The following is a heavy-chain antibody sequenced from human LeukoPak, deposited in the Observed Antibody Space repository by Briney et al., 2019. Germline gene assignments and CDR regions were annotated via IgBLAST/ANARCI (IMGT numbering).Heavy chain of an antibody. Sequence: GGSLRLSCAASGITVSTNYMNWVRQAPGKGLEWVSVMYSGGNTYYADSVKGRFTISRDNSENTLYLQMKSLRAEDTAVYYCARGDGYNFFDYWGQGTLVTVSS. V-gene: IGHV3-53*01. D-gene: IGHD5-24*01. CDR1: GITVSTNY. CDR3: ARGDGYNFFDY. J-gene: IGHJ4*02. CDR2: MYSGGNT.